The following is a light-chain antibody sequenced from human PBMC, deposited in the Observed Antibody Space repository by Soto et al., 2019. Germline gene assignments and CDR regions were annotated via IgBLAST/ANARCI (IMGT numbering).Light chain of an antibody. CDR2: AAS. Sequence: DFQMTQSPSTLSASVGDRVTITCRASQNIRSRLAWFQQKPGKAPKLLIYAASSLQSGVPSRFSGSGVGTDFTLTISSLQPEDFAAYYCQQSYSTTWTFGQGTKVDI. J-gene: IGKJ1*01. V-gene: IGKV1-39*01. CDR1: QNIRSR. CDR3: QQSYSTTWT.